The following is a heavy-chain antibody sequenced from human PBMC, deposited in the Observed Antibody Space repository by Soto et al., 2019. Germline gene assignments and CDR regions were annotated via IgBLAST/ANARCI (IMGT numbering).Heavy chain of an antibody. CDR1: GFTFSSFG. CDR2: IWNDGKNR. J-gene: IGHJ4*02. D-gene: IGHD3-10*01. V-gene: IGHV3-33*01. Sequence: GGSRRLSCAASGFTFSSFGVHWVRQAPGKGLEWVAVIWNDGKNRRYADSVRGRFTVSSDNSKNTVYLQMDSLRVEDTAMYYCARDRELGRTSPYFDFWGQGTLVTVSS. CDR3: ARDRELGRTSPYFDF.